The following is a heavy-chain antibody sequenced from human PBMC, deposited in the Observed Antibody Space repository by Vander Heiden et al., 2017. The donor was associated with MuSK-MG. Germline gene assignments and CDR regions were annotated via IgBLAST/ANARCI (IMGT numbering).Heavy chain of an antibody. V-gene: IGHV3-23*01. CDR1: GFTFSSYA. J-gene: IGHJ4*02. CDR2: ISGSDGST. CDR3: AKDPTRTITIFGH. D-gene: IGHD3-9*01. Sequence: EVQLLQPGGGLIQTGGSLRLSCAASGFTFSSYAMSWVLQAPGKGLEWVSSISGSDGSTYYADSVKGRFTISRDTSKNTLYLQMNSLRAEDTAVYYCAKDPTRTITIFGHWGQGTLVTVSS.